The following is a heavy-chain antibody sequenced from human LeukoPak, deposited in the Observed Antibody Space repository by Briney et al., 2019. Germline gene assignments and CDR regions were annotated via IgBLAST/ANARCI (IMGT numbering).Heavy chain of an antibody. Sequence: GGSLTLSCAASGFTFSNYGIHWVRQVPGKGLEWVAFIRYDGINKYYTDSVKGRFTISRDNSKNTLYLQMNSLRAEDTGVYFCAKDRTNYDADVWGKGTTVTVSS. V-gene: IGHV3-30*02. CDR1: GFTFSNYG. CDR2: IRYDGINK. CDR3: AKDRTNYDADV. D-gene: IGHD3-3*01. J-gene: IGHJ6*04.